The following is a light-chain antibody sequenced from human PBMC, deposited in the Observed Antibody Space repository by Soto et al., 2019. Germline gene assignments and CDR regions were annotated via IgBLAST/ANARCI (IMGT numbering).Light chain of an antibody. J-gene: IGLJ1*01. V-gene: IGLV2-14*01. CDR3: NSQRSSGTRV. CDR1: SSDVGGYKH. CDR2: EVG. Sequence: QSVLTYPAPRCGSPGQSITISCPGTSSDVGGYKHVSWYQHHPGKAPKLMIYEVGNRPSGVSNRFSGSKSGYTASLTISGLQAEDEADYYCNSQRSSGTRVFGTGTKVTVL.